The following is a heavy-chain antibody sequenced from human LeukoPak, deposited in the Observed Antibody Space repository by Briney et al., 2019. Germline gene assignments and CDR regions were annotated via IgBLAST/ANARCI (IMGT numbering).Heavy chain of an antibody. CDR1: GFTFNNYA. CDR2: ISGSGDST. D-gene: IGHD5-24*01. CDR3: ARVRNRRNGYTGFDY. V-gene: IGHV3-23*01. J-gene: IGHJ4*02. Sequence: GGSLRLSCAASGFTFNNYAMTWVRQAPGKGLEWVSAISGSGDSTYYADSVKGRFTISRDNSKNTLYLQMNSLRAEDTAVYYCARVRNRRNGYTGFDYWGQGTLVTVSS.